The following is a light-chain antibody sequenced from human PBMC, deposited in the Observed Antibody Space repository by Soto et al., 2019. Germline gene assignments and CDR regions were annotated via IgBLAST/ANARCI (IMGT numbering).Light chain of an antibody. CDR1: SSDVGDDNY. Sequence: QSALTQPASVSGSPGQSITIPCTGTSSDVGDDNYVSWYQQHPGKAPKLLIYEVTNRPSGVSDRFSGSKSGNTASLTIFGLQAEDEADYHCSSYTSSRTVVFGGGTKLTVL. CDR2: EVT. V-gene: IGLV2-14*01. J-gene: IGLJ2*01. CDR3: SSYTSSRTVV.